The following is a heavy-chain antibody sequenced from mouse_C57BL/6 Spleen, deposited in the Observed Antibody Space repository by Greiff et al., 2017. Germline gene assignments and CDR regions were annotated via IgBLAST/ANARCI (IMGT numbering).Heavy chain of an antibody. J-gene: IGHJ1*03. D-gene: IGHD4-1*01. Sequence: EVHLVESGPGLVKPSQSLSLTCSVTGYSITSGYYWNWIRQFPGNKLEWMGYISYDGSNNYNPSLKNRISITRDTSKNQFFLKLNSVTTEDTATYYCARGTGNWYFDVWGTGTTVTVSS. CDR2: ISYDGSN. CDR1: GYSITSGYY. CDR3: ARGTGNWYFDV. V-gene: IGHV3-6*01.